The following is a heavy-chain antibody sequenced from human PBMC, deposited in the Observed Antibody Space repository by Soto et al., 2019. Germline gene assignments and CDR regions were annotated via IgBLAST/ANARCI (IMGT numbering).Heavy chain of an antibody. CDR3: AKEDSSSWHYSSGMDV. V-gene: IGHV3-30*18. J-gene: IGHJ6*02. CDR2: ISYDGSNK. CDR1: GFTFSSYG. D-gene: IGHD6-13*01. Sequence: GGSLRLSCAASGFTFSSYGMNWVRQAPGKGLEWVAVISYDGSNKYYADSVKGRFTISRDSSKNMLYLQMNSLRAEDTAVYYCAKEDSSSWHYSSGMDVWGQGTTVTVSS.